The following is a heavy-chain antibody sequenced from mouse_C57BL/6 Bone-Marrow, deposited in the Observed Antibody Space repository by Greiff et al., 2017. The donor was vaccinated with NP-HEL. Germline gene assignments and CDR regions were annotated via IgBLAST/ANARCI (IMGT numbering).Heavy chain of an antibody. CDR2: ISSGGSYT. D-gene: IGHD3-2*02. Sequence: DVMLVESGGDLVKPGGSLKLSCAASGFTFSSYGMSWVRQTPDKRLEWVATISSGGSYTYYPDSVKGRFTISRDNAKNTLYLQMSSLKSEDTAMYYCARQSRQLRLPFAYWGQGTLVTVSA. V-gene: IGHV5-6*02. CDR1: GFTFSSYG. CDR3: ARQSRQLRLPFAY. J-gene: IGHJ3*01.